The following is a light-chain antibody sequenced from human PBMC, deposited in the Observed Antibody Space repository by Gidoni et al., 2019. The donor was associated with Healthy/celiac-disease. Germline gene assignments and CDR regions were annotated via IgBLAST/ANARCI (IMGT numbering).Light chain of an antibody. Sequence: DIQMTQYPSSLSASVGDRVTITCRASQSISSYLNWYQQKPGKAPKLLIYAASSLQSGVPSRFSGSGSGTDFTLTISSLQPEDFATYYCQQSYSTPWWTFGQGTKVEIK. V-gene: IGKV1-39*01. J-gene: IGKJ1*01. CDR3: QQSYSTPWWT. CDR2: AAS. CDR1: QSISSY.